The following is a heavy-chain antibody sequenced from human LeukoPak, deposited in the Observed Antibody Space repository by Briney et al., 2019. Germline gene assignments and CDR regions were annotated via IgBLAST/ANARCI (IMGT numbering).Heavy chain of an antibody. J-gene: IGHJ4*02. D-gene: IGHD3-9*01. V-gene: IGHV3-74*01. Sequence: PGGSLRLSCAASGFNFSAYWMHWVRQAPGKGLTWVSRINADGSMTTYADSVKGRFTISRDNAKNSLCLQMNSLRAEDAAVYYCAREGGSYYDILTGYYATLYFDYWGQGTLVTVSS. CDR2: INADGSMT. CDR1: GFNFSAYW. CDR3: AREGGSYYDILTGYYATLYFDY.